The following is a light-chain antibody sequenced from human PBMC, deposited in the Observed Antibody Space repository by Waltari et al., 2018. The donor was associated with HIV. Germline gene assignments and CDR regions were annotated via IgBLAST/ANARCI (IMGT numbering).Light chain of an antibody. CDR1: SGSVSTSHY. CDR2: NTN. J-gene: IGLJ2*01. V-gene: IGLV8-61*01. Sequence: QTVVTQEPSLSVSPGGTVTLTCGLSSGSVSTSHYAGWCRQTPGQAPRTLMYNTNTRSSGVPDRFSGSKSGNTASLTISGLQAEDEADYYCCSYAGTYTFVVFGGGTKLTVL. CDR3: CSYAGTYTFVV.